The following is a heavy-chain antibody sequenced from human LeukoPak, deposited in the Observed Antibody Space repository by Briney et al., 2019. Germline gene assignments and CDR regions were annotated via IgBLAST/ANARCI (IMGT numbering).Heavy chain of an antibody. D-gene: IGHD5-18*01. CDR1: GGSFSGYY. Sequence: SETLSLTCAVYGGSFSGYYWSWIRQPPGKGLEWIGEINHSGSTNYNPSLKSRVTISVDTSKNQFSLKLSSVTAADTAVYYCARGGRQLWSWDYWGQGTLVTVSS. V-gene: IGHV4-34*01. CDR3: ARGGRQLWSWDY. J-gene: IGHJ4*02. CDR2: INHSGST.